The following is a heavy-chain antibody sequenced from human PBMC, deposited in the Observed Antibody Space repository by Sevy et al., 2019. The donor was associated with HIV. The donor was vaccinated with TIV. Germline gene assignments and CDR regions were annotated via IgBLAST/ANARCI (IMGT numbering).Heavy chain of an antibody. J-gene: IGHJ4*02. CDR1: GVTPSTYG. CDR3: ARDPGMFGDYLLAFFDY. V-gene: IGHV3-33*01. CDR2: IGYDGSNI. D-gene: IGHD3-16*01. Sequence: GGSLRLSCAASGVTPSTYGIHWVRQAPGKGLEWVAVIGYDGSNIHYADSVKGRFTISRDNSKNKVFLQMDSLRAEDTAIYYCARDPGMFGDYLLAFFDYWGQGTLVTVSS.